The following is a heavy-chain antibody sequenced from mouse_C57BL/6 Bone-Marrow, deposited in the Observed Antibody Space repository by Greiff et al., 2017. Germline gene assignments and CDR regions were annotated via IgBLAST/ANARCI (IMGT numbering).Heavy chain of an antibody. CDR3: ARGET. J-gene: IGHJ2*01. CDR1: GYSITSGYY. V-gene: IGHV3-6*01. Sequence: EVKLQESGPGLVKPSQSLSLTCSVTGYSITSGYYWNWIRQFPGNKLEWMGYISYDGSNNYNPSLKNRNSITRDTSKNQFFLKLNSVTTEDTATYYCARGETWGQGTTLTVSS. CDR2: ISYDGSN.